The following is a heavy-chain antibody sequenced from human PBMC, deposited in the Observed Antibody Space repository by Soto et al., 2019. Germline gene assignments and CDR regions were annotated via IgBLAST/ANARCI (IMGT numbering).Heavy chain of an antibody. V-gene: IGHV4-30-2*01. D-gene: IGHD6-13*01. CDR2: IYHGGST. J-gene: IGHJ4*02. CDR3: ARGIAAAGDY. CDR1: GGSISSGGYS. Sequence: QLQLQESGSGLVKPSQTLSLTCAVSGGSISSGGYSWSWIRQPPGKGLEWIGYIYHGGSTYYNPSLKSRVTISVDRSKNQFSLKLSSVTAADTAVYYCARGIAAAGDYWGQGTLVTVSS.